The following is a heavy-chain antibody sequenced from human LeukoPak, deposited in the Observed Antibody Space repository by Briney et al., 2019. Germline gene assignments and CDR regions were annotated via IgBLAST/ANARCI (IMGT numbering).Heavy chain of an antibody. CDR3: ARGAHPATPGNWFDP. D-gene: IGHD2-15*01. J-gene: IGHJ5*02. V-gene: IGHV4-31*03. CDR2: IYYSGST. CDR1: GGSISSGGYY. Sequence: SQTPSLTCTVSGGSISSGGYYWSWIRQHPGKGLEWIGYIYYSGSTYYNPSLKSRVTISVDTSKNQFSLKLSSVTAADTAVYYCARGAHPATPGNWFDPWGQGTLVTVSS.